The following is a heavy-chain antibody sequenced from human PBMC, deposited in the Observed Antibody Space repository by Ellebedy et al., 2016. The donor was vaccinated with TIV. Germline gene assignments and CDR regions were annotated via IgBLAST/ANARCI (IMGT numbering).Heavy chain of an antibody. V-gene: IGHV3-23*01. CDR2: ISASGHRT. CDR1: GFTFNSYV. J-gene: IGHJ6*02. D-gene: IGHD4-17*01. CDR3: AKARRGDYVIFGLDV. Sequence: GESLKISCVASGFTFNSYVMSWVRQAPGKGLEWVSAISASGHRTFYADSVKGRFTISRDNSKNTLLLQMYSLRVDNTAVYYCAKARRGDYVIFGLDVWGQGTTVPVPS.